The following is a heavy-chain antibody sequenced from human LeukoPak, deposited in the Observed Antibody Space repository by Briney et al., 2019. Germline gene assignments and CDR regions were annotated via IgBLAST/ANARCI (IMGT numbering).Heavy chain of an antibody. V-gene: IGHV4-30-4*01. J-gene: IGHJ3*02. CDR3: ARAPIVVVTASAFDI. D-gene: IGHD2-21*02. Sequence: PSQTLFLTCTVSGGSISSGDYYWSWIRQPPGKGLEWIGYIYYSGSTFYNPSLKSRVTISVDTSKNQLSLKLNSVTAADTAIYYCARAPIVVVTASAFDIWGQGTMVTVSS. CDR2: IYYSGST. CDR1: GGSISSGDYY.